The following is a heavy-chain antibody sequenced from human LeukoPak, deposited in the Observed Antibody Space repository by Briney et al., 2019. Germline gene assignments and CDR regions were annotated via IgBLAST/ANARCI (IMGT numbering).Heavy chain of an antibody. CDR2: IIPIFGTA. V-gene: IGHV1-69*13. CDR3: ARVQLGGDYALDY. CDR1: GGTFSSYA. J-gene: IGHJ4*02. D-gene: IGHD4-17*01. Sequence: SVKVSCKASGGTFSSYAISWVRQAPGQGLEWMGGIIPIFGTANYAQKFQGRVTITADESTSTAYMELSSLRSEDTAVYYCARVQLGGDYALDYWGQGTLVTVSS.